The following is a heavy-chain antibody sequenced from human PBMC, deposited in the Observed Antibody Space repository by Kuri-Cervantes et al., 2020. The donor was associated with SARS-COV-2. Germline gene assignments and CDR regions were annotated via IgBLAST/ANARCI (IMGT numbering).Heavy chain of an antibody. CDR1: GGSISSSSYY. V-gene: IGHV4-39*07. CDR2: IYYSGST. Sequence: ESLKISCNVSGGSISSSSYYWGWIRQPPGKGLEWIGSIYYSGSTYYNPSLKSRVTMSVDTSKNQFSLQLSSVTAADTAVYYCASCSQFFRVWVYWGQGTLVTVSS. J-gene: IGHJ4*02. CDR3: ASCSQFFRVWVY. D-gene: IGHD3-16*01.